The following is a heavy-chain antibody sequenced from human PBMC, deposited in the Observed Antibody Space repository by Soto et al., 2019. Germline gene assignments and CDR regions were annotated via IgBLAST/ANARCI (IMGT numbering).Heavy chain of an antibody. V-gene: IGHV3-30*18. CDR2: ISYDGSNK. CDR3: AKDPGGDIVVVPAALQAPV. D-gene: IGHD2-2*01. J-gene: IGHJ6*04. Sequence: QVQLVESGGGVVQPGRSLRLSCAASGFTFSSYGMHWVRQAPGKGLEWVAVISYDGSNKYYADSVKGRFTISRDNSKNPMYLQMNSLRAEDTAVYYCAKDPGGDIVVVPAALQAPVWGKGTTVTVSS. CDR1: GFTFSSYG.